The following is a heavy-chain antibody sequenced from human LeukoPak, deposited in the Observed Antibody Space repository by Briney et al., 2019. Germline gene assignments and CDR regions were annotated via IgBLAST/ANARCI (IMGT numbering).Heavy chain of an antibody. J-gene: IGHJ6*02. CDR1: GFTFSDHY. V-gene: IGHV3-11*01. D-gene: IGHD3-10*01. Sequence: PGGSLRLSCAASGFTFSDHYMSWIRQAPGKGLEWVSYISSSGSTIYYADSVKGRFTISRDNAKNSLYLQMNSLRAEDTALYYCARRGVLWFGELFYYGMDVWGQGTTVTVSS. CDR3: ARRGVLWFGELFYYGMDV. CDR2: ISSSGSTI.